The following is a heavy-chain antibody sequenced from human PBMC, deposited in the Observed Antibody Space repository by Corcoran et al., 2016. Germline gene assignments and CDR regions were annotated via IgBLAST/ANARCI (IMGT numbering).Heavy chain of an antibody. J-gene: IGHJ5*02. CDR1: GYTFTSYA. CDR3: ALTYYYDSSGYRIRSWFDP. Sequence: QVQLVQSGAEVKKPGASVKVSCKASGYTFTSYAMHLVRQAPGQRLEWMGWINAGNGNTKYSQKLQGRVTRTRDTSGSTAYMELSSLRSEDTAVYYCALTYYYDSSGYRIRSWFDPWGQGTLVTVSS. D-gene: IGHD3-22*01. CDR2: INAGNGNT. V-gene: IGHV1-3*01.